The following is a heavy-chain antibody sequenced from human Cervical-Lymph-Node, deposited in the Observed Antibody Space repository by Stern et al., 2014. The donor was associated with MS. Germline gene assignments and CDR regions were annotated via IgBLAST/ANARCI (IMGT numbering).Heavy chain of an antibody. V-gene: IGHV4-61*02. D-gene: IGHD6-13*01. Sequence: QVQLQESGPGLVKPSQTLSLTCTVSGGSISRGTYYWSWIRQPAGKGLEWIGRIYTSGSTNYNPSLKSRVTISLDTPKNHFSLKLNSVTAADTAVYYCAREDSSSWYPNFDFWGQGTLVTVSS. CDR3: AREDSSSWYPNFDF. J-gene: IGHJ4*02. CDR1: GGSISRGTYY. CDR2: IYTSGST.